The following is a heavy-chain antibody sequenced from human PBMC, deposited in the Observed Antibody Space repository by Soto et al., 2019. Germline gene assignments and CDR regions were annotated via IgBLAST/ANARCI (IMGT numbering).Heavy chain of an antibody. CDR1: GYTFTSYD. CDR3: ARVTSGWYQLLSGRWFDP. J-gene: IGHJ5*02. V-gene: IGHV1-8*01. Sequence: QVQLVQSGAEVKKPGASVKVSCKASGYTFTSYDINWVRQATGQGLEWMGWMNPNSGNTGYAQKCQGRVTMPRNTSRCTAYMELRSRRSEDTAVYYCARVTSGWYQLLSGRWFDPWGQGTLVTVSS. CDR2: MNPNSGNT. D-gene: IGHD2-2*01.